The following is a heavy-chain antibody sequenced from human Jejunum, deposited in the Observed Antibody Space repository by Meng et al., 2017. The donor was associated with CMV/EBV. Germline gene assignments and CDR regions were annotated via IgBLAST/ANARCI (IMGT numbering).Heavy chain of an antibody. CDR3: ARVDIGPRCVAS. Sequence: ASGYIYTKYGISWVRQAPGQGLEWMGWVSPSNGDTHYVQKFQGRVTMTSDASTGTAYVELRSLTSADTAVYYCARVDIGPRCVASWGQGTLVTVSS. J-gene: IGHJ4*02. D-gene: IGHD5-12*01. CDR1: GYIYTKYG. CDR2: VSPSNGDT. V-gene: IGHV1-18*01.